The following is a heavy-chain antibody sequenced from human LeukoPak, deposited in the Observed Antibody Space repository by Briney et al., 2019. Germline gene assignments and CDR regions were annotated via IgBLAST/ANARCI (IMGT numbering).Heavy chain of an antibody. Sequence: PGGSLRLSCAASGFTFSSYGMHWVRQAPGKGLEWVAFIRYDGSNKYYADSVKGRFTISRDDSKNTLNLQMNSLRPEDTAVYYCTKGVGGSANYYYMDVWGKGTTVTVSS. CDR3: TKGVGGSANYYYMDV. V-gene: IGHV3-30*02. CDR2: IRYDGSNK. D-gene: IGHD3-10*01. CDR1: GFTFSSYG. J-gene: IGHJ6*03.